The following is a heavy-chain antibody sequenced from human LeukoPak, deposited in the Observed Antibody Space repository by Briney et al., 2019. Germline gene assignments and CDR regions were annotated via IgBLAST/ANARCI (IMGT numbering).Heavy chain of an antibody. CDR1: GGSISSYY. V-gene: IGHV4-59*01. Sequence: SETLSLTCTISGGSISSYYWSWIRQPPGKGLEWIANIYHTGSTNYNPSLSSRVTISIDTAKNQFSLKLTSVTAADTAVYYCARPHKVGATSYDYWGQGTLVTVSS. CDR2: IYHTGST. CDR3: ARPHKVGATSYDY. J-gene: IGHJ4*02. D-gene: IGHD1-26*01.